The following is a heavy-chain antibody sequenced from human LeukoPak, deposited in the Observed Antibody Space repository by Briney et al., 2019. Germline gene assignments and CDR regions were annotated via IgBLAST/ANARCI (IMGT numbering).Heavy chain of an antibody. J-gene: IGHJ5*02. CDR2: TSSDGSNK. CDR1: GFTFSRYA. V-gene: IGHV3-30-3*01. D-gene: IGHD5-18*01. Sequence: PGGSLRLSCAASGFTFSRYAMHWVRQAPGKGLEWVAVTSSDGSNKDYADSVKGRFTISRDNSKNTLYLQMNSLRAEDTAVYYCARTHSFGISTGFDPWGQGTLVTVSS. CDR3: ARTHSFGISTGFDP.